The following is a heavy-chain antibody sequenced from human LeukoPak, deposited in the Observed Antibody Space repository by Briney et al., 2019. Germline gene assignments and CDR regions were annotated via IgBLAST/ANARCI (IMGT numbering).Heavy chain of an antibody. CDR3: ARGIFGYSYGFSWFDP. V-gene: IGHV1-2*02. J-gene: IGHJ5*02. Sequence: ASVKVSCKASGYTFTGYYMHWVRQAPGQGLEWMGWINPNSGGTNYAQKFQGRVTMTRDTSISTAYMELSRLRSDDTAVYYCARGIFGYSYGFSWFDPWGQGTLVTVSS. CDR1: GYTFTGYY. D-gene: IGHD5-18*01. CDR2: INPNSGGT.